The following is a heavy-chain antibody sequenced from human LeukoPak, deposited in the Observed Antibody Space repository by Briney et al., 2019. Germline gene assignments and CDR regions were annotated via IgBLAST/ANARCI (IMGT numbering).Heavy chain of an antibody. CDR3: ATGKRYAFDY. D-gene: IGHD3-9*01. J-gene: IGHJ4*02. V-gene: IGHV3-48*02. CDR2: IRTTAEGAKYA. Sequence: GGSLRLSCATSGFSFTDYPMNWVRQAPGKGLEWISNIRTTAEGAKYAYYADSVKGRVTISRDDGKNTLYLHMNSLRDDDTAVYYCATGKRYAFDYWGQGILVTVSS. CDR1: GFSFTDYP.